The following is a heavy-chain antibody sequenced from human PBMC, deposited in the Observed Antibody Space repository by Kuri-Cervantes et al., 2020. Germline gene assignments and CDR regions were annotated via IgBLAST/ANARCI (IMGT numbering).Heavy chain of an antibody. V-gene: IGHV1-2*02. D-gene: IGHD3-22*01. CDR2: MNPNSGGT. CDR1: GYTFTGYY. CDR3: ARAGSPSSKYYYDSSGYYRHDY. J-gene: IGHJ4*02. Sequence: ASVKVSCKASGYTFTGYYVHWVRQAPGQGLEWMGWMNPNSGGTNYAQKFQGRVTMTRDTSISTAYMELSRLRSDDTAVYYCARAGSPSSKYYYDSSGYYRHDYWGQGTLVTVSS.